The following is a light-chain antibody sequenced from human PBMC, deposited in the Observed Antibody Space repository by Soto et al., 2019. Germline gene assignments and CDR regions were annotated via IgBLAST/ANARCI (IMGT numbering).Light chain of an antibody. J-gene: IGLJ3*02. V-gene: IGLV2-14*01. CDR2: EVN. Sequence: QSVLTQPASVSGSPGQSIAISCTGTSSDVGGYNYVSWYQHHPGKAPKLMIYEVNNRPSGVSNRFSGSKSGDTASLTISGLQAEDEADYYCNSYTTNSTWVFGGGTKLTVL. CDR3: NSYTTNSTWV. CDR1: SSDVGGYNY.